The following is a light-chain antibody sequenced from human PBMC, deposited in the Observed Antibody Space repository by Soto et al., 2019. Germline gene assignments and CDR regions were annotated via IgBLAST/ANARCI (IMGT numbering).Light chain of an antibody. CDR1: SSDVGAYDY. J-gene: IGLJ1*01. Sequence: QSALTQPASVSGSPGQSITISCAGTSSDVGAYDYVSWYQQYPGKAPKLMIYDVSNRPSGVSNSYSGSKSGNTASLTITGFQAEDEADYYCSSYTTSRLEFGTGTKVTVL. CDR3: SSYTTSRLE. V-gene: IGLV2-14*01. CDR2: DVS.